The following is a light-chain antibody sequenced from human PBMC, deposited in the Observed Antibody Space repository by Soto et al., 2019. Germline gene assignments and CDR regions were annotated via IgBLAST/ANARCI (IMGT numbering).Light chain of an antibody. CDR2: DVG. V-gene: IGLV2-14*03. CDR1: SSDVGAYNH. CDR3: SSYTTSTTDV. Sequence: QSALTQPASVSGSPGQSIAISCTGTSSDVGAYNHVSWFQQHPGKAPKLIIYDVGSRPSGVSNRFSGSKSGNTASLTISGLQAEDEADYYCSSYTTSTTDVFGTGTKLTVL. J-gene: IGLJ1*01.